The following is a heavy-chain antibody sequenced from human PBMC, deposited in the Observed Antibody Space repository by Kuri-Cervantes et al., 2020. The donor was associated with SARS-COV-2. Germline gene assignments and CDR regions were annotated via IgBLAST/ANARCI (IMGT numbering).Heavy chain of an antibody. J-gene: IGHJ4*02. V-gene: IGHV7-4-1*02. CDR2: INTNTGNP. D-gene: IGHD2-15*01. Sequence: ASVKVSCKASGYSFISYVMNWVRQAPGQGLEWMGWINTNTGNPTYAQGFTGRFVFSLDTSVSTAYLQISSLKAEDTAVYYCARDCSGGSCPAGLFDYWGQGTLVTVSS. CDR3: ARDCSGGSCPAGLFDY. CDR1: GYSFISYV.